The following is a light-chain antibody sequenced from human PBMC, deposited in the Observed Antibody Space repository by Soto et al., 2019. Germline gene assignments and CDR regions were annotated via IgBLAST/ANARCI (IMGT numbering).Light chain of an antibody. V-gene: IGKV1-9*01. Sequence: DIQVTQSPSFLSASVGDRVTITCRASQGISSYLAWYQQKPGKAPKLLIYAASTLQSGVPLRFSGSGSGTSFTLTISSLQPEDFATYYCQQLLSYPITFGQGTRLEI. CDR3: QQLLSYPIT. CDR1: QGISSY. CDR2: AAS. J-gene: IGKJ5*01.